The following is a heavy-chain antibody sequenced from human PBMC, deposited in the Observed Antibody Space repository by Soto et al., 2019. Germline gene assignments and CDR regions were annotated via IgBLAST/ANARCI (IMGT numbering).Heavy chain of an antibody. J-gene: IGHJ4*02. CDR1: GFTFSSYW. CDR2: IKQDGSEK. V-gene: IGHV3-7*01. CDR3: ARLVYCSSTSCYAINYFDY. D-gene: IGHD2-2*01. Sequence: EVQLVESGGGLVQPGGSLRLSCAASGFTFSSYWMSWVRQAPGKGLKWVANIKQDGSEKYYVDSVKGRFTISRDNAKNSLYLQMNSLRAEDTAVYYCARLVYCSSTSCYAINYFDYWGQGTLVTVSS.